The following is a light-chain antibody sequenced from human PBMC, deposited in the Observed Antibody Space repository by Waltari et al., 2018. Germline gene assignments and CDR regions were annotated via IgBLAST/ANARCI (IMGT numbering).Light chain of an antibody. CDR1: QSVPHNS. CDR3: QQYGSFT. CDR2: GAS. Sequence: IVLTQSPGTLSLSPGERATLSCRASQSVPHNSLAWYLHRPGQAPRLLIYGASKRATGTPDRISGSGSGTDFTLTISRLEPEDFAVYFCQQYGSFTFGGGTKVESK. J-gene: IGKJ4*01. V-gene: IGKV3-20*01.